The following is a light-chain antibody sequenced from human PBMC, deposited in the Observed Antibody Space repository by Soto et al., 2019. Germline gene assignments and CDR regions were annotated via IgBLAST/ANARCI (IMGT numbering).Light chain of an antibody. CDR1: SSDVGGYNY. Sequence: QSALTQPASVSGSPGQSITISCTGTSSDVGGYNYVSWYQQHPGKAPKLMIYDVTSRPSGVSNRFSGSKSGNTASLIISGLLAEDEAAYYCTSYTTNKTPLFGGGTKLTVL. J-gene: IGLJ2*01. CDR3: TSYTTNKTPL. V-gene: IGLV2-14*03. CDR2: DVT.